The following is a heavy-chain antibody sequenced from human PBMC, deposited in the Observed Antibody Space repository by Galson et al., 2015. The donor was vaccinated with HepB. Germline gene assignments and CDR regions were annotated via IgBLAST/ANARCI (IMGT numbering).Heavy chain of an antibody. J-gene: IGHJ3*02. D-gene: IGHD4-17*01. V-gene: IGHV3-9*01. Sequence: SLRLSCAASGFTFDDYAMHWVRKAPGKGLEWVSSISWNSGSIRYADSVKGRFTISRDNAMDSLYLQMSSLRAEDTALYYCAHIEQKYGDYAVEGNAFDIWGQGTMVTVSS. CDR1: GFTFDDYA. CDR3: AHIEQKYGDYAVEGNAFDI. CDR2: ISWNSGSI.